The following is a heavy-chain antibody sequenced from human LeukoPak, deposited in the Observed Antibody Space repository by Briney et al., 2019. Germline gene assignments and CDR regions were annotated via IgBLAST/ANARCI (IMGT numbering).Heavy chain of an antibody. CDR1: GFTFSSYA. V-gene: IGHV3-49*04. CDR3: TRDHSSGWY. J-gene: IGHJ4*02. CDR2: IRSKAYGGTT. Sequence: GGSLRLSCAASGFTFSSYAMSWVRQAPGKGLEWVGFIRSKAYGGTTEYAASVKGRFTISRDDSKSIAYLQMNSLKTEDTAVYYCTRDHSSGWYWGQGTLVTVSS. D-gene: IGHD6-19*01.